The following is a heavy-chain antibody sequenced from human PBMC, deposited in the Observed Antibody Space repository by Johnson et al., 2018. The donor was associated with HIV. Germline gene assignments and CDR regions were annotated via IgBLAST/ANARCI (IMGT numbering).Heavy chain of an antibody. Sequence: VQLVESGGGVVQPGRSLRLSCAASGFTFDDYAMHWVRQAPGKGLEWVSLISWDGGRTYYADSVKGRFTHSRDNSKNSLYLQMNSLRAEDTALYYCGKEVVVIATCAFDIWGQGTMVTVSS. CDR3: GKEVVVIATCAFDI. D-gene: IGHD2-21*01. CDR2: ISWDGGRT. CDR1: GFTFDDYA. V-gene: IGHV3-43D*03. J-gene: IGHJ3*02.